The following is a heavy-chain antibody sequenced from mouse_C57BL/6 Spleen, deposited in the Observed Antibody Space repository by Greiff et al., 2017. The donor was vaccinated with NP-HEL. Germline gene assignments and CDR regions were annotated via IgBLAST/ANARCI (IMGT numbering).Heavy chain of an antibody. J-gene: IGHJ2*01. V-gene: IGHV5-9*01. CDR3: ARHNGGSYFDY. Sequence: EVKLMESGGGLVKPGGSLKLSCAASGFTFSSYTMSWVRQTPEKRLEWVATISGGGGNTYYPDSVKGRFTISRDNAKNTLYLQMSSLRSEDTALYYCARHNGGSYFDYWGQGTTLTVSS. CDR1: GFTFSSYT. CDR2: ISGGGGNT.